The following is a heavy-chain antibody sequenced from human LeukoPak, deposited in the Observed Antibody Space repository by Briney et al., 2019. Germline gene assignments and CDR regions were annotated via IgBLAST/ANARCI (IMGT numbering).Heavy chain of an antibody. D-gene: IGHD6-6*01. CDR1: GFTFNSYA. V-gene: IGHV3-23*01. CDR3: AKNQMSYSSSSSCDY. Sequence: GGSLRLSCAASGFTFNSYAMSWVRQAPWERLQWVSGISNSGGNTYYADSVKGRFTISRDNSKNTLYLQMNSLRAEDTAVYYCAKNQMSYSSSSSCDYWGQGTLVTVSS. CDR2: ISNSGGNT. J-gene: IGHJ4*02.